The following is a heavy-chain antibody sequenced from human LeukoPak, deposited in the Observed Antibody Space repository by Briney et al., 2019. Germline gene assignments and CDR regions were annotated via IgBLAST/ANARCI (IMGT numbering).Heavy chain of an antibody. V-gene: IGHV3-30*18. D-gene: IGHD6-13*01. CDR2: ISFDGSKR. CDR1: GFTFSSYG. CDR3: AKSIGAVGDF. J-gene: IGHJ4*02. Sequence: GGSLRLSCAASGFTFSSYGMHWVRQAPGKGLEWVAIISFDGSKRYYADSVKGRFTISRDNSESTLYLQMNSLRAEDTAVYFCAKSIGAVGDFWGQGTLVTVSA.